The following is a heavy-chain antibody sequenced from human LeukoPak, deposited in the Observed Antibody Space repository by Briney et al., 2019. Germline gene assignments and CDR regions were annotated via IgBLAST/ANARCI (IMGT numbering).Heavy chain of an antibody. V-gene: IGHV4-30-2*01. J-gene: IGHJ4*02. D-gene: IGHD6-6*01. CDR1: GGSISSGGYY. Sequence: SETLSLTCTVSGGSISSGGYYWSWIRQPPGKGLEWIGYIYHSGSTYYNPSLKSRVTISVDRSKNQFSLKLSSVTAADTAVYYCARASRGGSSSGSIDYWGQGTLVTVSS. CDR3: ARASRGGSSSGSIDY. CDR2: IYHSGST.